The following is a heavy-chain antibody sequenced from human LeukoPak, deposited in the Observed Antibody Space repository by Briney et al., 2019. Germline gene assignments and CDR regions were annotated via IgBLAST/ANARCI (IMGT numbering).Heavy chain of an antibody. CDR3: AKDIAAAGNYYMDV. Sequence: ASVKVSCKVSGYTLTELSMHWVRQAPGKGLEWMGGFDPEDGETIYAQKFQGRVTMTEDTSTDTAYMELSSLRSEDTAVYYCAKDIAAAGNYYMDVWGKGTTVTVSS. J-gene: IGHJ6*03. CDR2: FDPEDGET. D-gene: IGHD6-13*01. CDR1: GYTLTELS. V-gene: IGHV1-24*01.